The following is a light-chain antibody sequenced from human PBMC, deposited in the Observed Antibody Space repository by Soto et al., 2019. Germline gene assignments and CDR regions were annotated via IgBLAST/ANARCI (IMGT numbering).Light chain of an antibody. CDR1: SSNIGTGYD. CDR2: GNN. CDR3: QSSDGRLTTFV. Sequence: QSVLTQPPSVSGAPGQRVTISCTGSSSNIGTGYDVHWYQQLPGGAPRLLIYGNNNRPSGVPVRFSGSKSGTSASLAITGLQAEDEAVYFCQSSDGRLTTFVFGSGTKVTVL. V-gene: IGLV1-40*01. J-gene: IGLJ1*01.